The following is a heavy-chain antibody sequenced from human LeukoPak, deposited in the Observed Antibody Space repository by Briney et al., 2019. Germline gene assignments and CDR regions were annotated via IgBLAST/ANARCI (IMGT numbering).Heavy chain of an antibody. CDR2: VHNNGET. CDR1: GGSISSYY. D-gene: IGHD6-13*01. Sequence: PSETLSLTCTVSGGSISSYYWSWIRQPPGKGLEWIAYVHNNGETKHNPSLKSRDTILVDTPNNQISLRLSSVTAADTAMYYCARQPAAAAAFDIWGLGTMVTVSS. J-gene: IGHJ3*02. V-gene: IGHV4-59*08. CDR3: ARQPAAAAAFDI.